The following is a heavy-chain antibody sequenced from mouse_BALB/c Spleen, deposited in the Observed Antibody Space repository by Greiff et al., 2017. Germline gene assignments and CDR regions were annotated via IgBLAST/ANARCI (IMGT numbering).Heavy chain of an antibody. CDR3: ARSGIRAYYFDY. D-gene: IGHD5-2*01. J-gene: IGHJ2*01. V-gene: IGHV5-17*02. CDR1: GFTFSSFG. Sequence: EVKLMESGGGLVQPGGSRKLSCAASGFTFSSFGMHWVRQAPEKGLEWVAYISSGSSTIYYADTVKGRFTISRDNPKNTLFLQMTSLRSEDTAMYYCARSGIRAYYFDYWGQGTTLTVSS. CDR2: ISSGSSTI.